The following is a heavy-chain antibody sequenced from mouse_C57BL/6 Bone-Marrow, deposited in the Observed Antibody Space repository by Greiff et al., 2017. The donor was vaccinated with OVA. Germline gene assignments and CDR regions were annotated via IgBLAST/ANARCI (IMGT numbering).Heavy chain of an antibody. CDR1: GFTFSSYA. Sequence: EVKLMESGGGLVKPGGSLKLSCAASGFTFSSYAMSWVRQTPEKRLEWVATISDGGSYTYYPDNVKGRFTISRDNAKNNLYLQMSHLKSEDTAMYYCAREGLVWYAMDYWGQGTSVTVSS. CDR3: AREGLVWYAMDY. J-gene: IGHJ4*01. CDR2: ISDGGSYT. D-gene: IGHD6-2*01. V-gene: IGHV5-4*01.